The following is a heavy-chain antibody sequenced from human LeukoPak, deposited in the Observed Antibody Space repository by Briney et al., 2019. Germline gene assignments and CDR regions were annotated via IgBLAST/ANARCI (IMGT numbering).Heavy chain of an antibody. V-gene: IGHV3-53*01. CDR2: IYSGGST. CDR1: GFTVSSNY. Sequence: RGSLRLSCAASGFTVSSNYMSWVRQAPGKGLEWVSVIYSGGSTYYADSVKGRFTISRDNSKNTLYLQMNSLRAEDTAVYYCARGTMIVGPFDYWGQGTLVTVSS. D-gene: IGHD3-22*01. J-gene: IGHJ4*02. CDR3: ARGTMIVGPFDY.